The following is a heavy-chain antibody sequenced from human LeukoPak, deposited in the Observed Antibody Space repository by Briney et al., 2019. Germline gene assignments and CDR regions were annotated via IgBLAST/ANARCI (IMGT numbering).Heavy chain of an antibody. D-gene: IGHD3-9*01. J-gene: IGHJ4*02. Sequence: SETLSLTCTVSGGSISSYYWSWIRQPPGKGLEWIGYMYSSGGTNYNPSLKSRVTMSVDTSKNQVSLKLSSVTAADTAVYYCARQNTYYDILTGYDRGFYYFDYWGQGTLVTVSS. CDR3: ARQNTYYDILTGYDRGFYYFDY. CDR1: GGSISSYY. V-gene: IGHV4-59*08. CDR2: MYSSGGT.